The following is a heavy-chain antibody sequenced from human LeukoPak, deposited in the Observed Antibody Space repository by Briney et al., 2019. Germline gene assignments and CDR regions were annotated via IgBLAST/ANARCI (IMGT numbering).Heavy chain of an antibody. D-gene: IGHD6-19*01. CDR2: ISYDGSNK. V-gene: IGHV3-30*18. CDR3: AKDQLWLGNPFDY. Sequence: GRSLRLSCAASGFTFSNHGMHWVRQAPGKGLEWVAIISYDGSNKYYADSVKGRFTISRDNSKNTLYLQMNSLRAEDTAVYYCAKDQLWLGNPFDYWGQGTLVTISS. J-gene: IGHJ4*02. CDR1: GFTFSNHG.